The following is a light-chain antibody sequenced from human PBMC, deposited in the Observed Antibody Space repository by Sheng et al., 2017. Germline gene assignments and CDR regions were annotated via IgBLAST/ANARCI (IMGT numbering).Light chain of an antibody. CDR1: RSNIGSNS. CDR2: SDD. J-gene: IGLJ2*01. V-gene: IGLV1-44*01. CDR3: ATWDDSLNGVV. Sequence: QSVLTQSPSASGTPGQRVTISCSGSRSNIGSNSVSWYLQLPGPAPKLLIFSDDQRPSGVPDRFSGSRSGTSASLAISGLQSEDEADYYCATWDDSLNGVVFGGGTKLTVL.